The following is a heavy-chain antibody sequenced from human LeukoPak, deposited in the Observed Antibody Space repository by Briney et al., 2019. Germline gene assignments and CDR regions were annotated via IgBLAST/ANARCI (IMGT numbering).Heavy chain of an antibody. CDR2: IYYSGST. D-gene: IGHD1-14*01. CDR1: GGSISSSSYY. V-gene: IGHV4-39*01. J-gene: IGHJ3*02. CDR3: ARCFRLSDLPGTDAFDI. Sequence: SETLSLTCTVSGGSISSSSYYWGWIRQPPGKGLEWIGSIYYSGSTYYNPSLKSRVTISVDTSKNQFSLKLSSVTAADTAVYYCARCFRLSDLPGTDAFDIWGQGTMVTVSS.